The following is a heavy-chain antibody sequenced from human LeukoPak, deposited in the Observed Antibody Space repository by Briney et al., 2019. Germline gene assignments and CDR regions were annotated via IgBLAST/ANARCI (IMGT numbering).Heavy chain of an antibody. Sequence: SETLSLTCTVSGGSISSSSYYWGWIRQPPGKGLEWIGSIYYSGSTYYNPSLKSRVTISVDTSKNQFSLKLSSVTAADTAVYYCARERGDRARYFDWNNWFDPWGQGTLVTVSS. V-gene: IGHV4-39*07. CDR1: GGSISSSSYY. J-gene: IGHJ5*02. CDR2: IYYSGST. D-gene: IGHD3-9*01. CDR3: ARERGDRARYFDWNNWFDP.